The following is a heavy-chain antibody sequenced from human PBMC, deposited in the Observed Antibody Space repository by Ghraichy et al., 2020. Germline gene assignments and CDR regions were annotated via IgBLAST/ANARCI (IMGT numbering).Heavy chain of an antibody. D-gene: IGHD6-6*01. CDR2: IYYSGST. CDR3: ARHDGSSPFY. CDR1: GGSISSSSYY. V-gene: IGHV4-39*01. Sequence: SETLSLTCTVSGGSISSSSYYWGWIRQPPGKGLEWIGSIYYSGSTYYNPSLKSRVTISVDTSKNQFSLKLSSVTAADTAVYYCARHDGSSPFYWGQGTLVTVSS. J-gene: IGHJ4*02.